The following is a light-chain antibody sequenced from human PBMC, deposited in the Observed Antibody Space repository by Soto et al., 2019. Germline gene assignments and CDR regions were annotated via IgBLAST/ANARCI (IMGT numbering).Light chain of an antibody. V-gene: IGLV2-14*01. Sequence: QSALTQPASVSGSPGQSITISCTGTSSDVGGYNYVSWYQQHPGKAPKLMIYEVSNRPSGISNRFSGSKSGNTASLTISGLQAEDEADYYCTSYTSRSTRVFGTGTKGTVL. CDR2: EVS. CDR3: TSYTSRSTRV. J-gene: IGLJ1*01. CDR1: SSDVGGYNY.